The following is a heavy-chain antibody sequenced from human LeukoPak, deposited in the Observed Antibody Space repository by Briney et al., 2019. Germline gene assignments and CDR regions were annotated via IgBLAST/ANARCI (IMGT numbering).Heavy chain of an antibody. J-gene: IGHJ4*02. D-gene: IGHD3-22*01. V-gene: IGHV3-20*04. Sequence: GGSLRLSCAASGFTFSSYEMNWVRQAPGKGLEWVSGINWNGGSTGYADSVKGRFTISRDNAKNSLYLQMNSLRAEDTALYYCARSDDYYDSSGYYQFDYWGLGTLVTVSS. CDR2: INWNGGST. CDR3: ARSDDYYDSSGYYQFDY. CDR1: GFTFSSYE.